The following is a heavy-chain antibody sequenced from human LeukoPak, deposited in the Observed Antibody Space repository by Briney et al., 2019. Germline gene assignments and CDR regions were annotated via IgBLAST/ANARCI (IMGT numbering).Heavy chain of an antibody. D-gene: IGHD4-23*01. CDR1: GFTFSNAW. CDR3: AKVLAMGNSRVWHFDL. V-gene: IGHV3-15*01. J-gene: IGHJ2*01. Sequence: GGSLRLSCAASGFTFSNAWMSWVRQAPGKGLEWVGRIKRKIDGEATDYGAPVKGRFTISRDDSKNTQYLQMNSLKTEDTAVYYCAKVLAMGNSRVWHFDLWGRGTLVTVSS. CDR2: IKRKIDGEAT.